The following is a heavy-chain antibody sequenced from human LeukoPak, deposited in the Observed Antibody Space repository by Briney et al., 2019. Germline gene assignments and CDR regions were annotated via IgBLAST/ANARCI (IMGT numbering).Heavy chain of an antibody. CDR2: ISRGSNSI. Sequence: GGSLRLSCAASGFTFSNSAMSWVRQAPGKGLEWVSYISRGSNSIYYADSVEGRFTVSRDNAQSSLYLQMNSLRAEDTAVYYCARDTGSGYYSNNWFDPWGQGTLVTVSS. V-gene: IGHV3-48*04. CDR1: GFTFSNSA. D-gene: IGHD3-22*01. J-gene: IGHJ5*02. CDR3: ARDTGSGYYSNNWFDP.